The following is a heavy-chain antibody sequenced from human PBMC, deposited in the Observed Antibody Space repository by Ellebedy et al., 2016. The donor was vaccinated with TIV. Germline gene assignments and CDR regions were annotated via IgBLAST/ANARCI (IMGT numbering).Heavy chain of an antibody. CDR2: IYYSGST. CDR1: GGSISSYY. V-gene: IGHV4-59*12. J-gene: IGHJ3*02. D-gene: IGHD3-22*01. Sequence: MPSETLSLTCTVSGGSISSYYWSWIRQPPGKGLEWIGYIYYSGSTNYNPSLKSRVTISVDTSKNQFSLKLSSVTAADTAVYYCARGWGTMTDDAFDIWGQGTMVTVSS. CDR3: ARGWGTMTDDAFDI.